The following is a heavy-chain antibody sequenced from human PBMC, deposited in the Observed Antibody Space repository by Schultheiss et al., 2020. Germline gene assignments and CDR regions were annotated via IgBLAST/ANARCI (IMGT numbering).Heavy chain of an antibody. V-gene: IGHV4-59*01. J-gene: IGHJ6*02. CDR3: ARGEYSSRNYYYGMDV. CDR2: IHYSGST. D-gene: IGHD6-13*01. CDR1: GGSISSYY. Sequence: GSLRLSCTVSGGSISSYYWSWIRQPPGKGLEWIGYIHYSGSTNYNPSLKSRVTISVDTSKNQFSLKLSSVTAADTAVYYCARGEYSSRNYYYGMDVWGQGTTVTVSS.